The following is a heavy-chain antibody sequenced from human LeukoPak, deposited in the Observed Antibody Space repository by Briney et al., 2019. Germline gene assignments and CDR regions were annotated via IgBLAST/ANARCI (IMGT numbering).Heavy chain of an antibody. V-gene: IGHV1-2*02. CDR1: GYTFTGYY. J-gene: IGHJ4*02. Sequence: ASVKVSCKASGYTFTGYYMHWVRQAPGQGLEWMGWINPNSGGTNYAQKFQGRVTMTRDMSTSTVYMELSSLRSEDTAVYYCARESYSSSWYFGYWGQGTLVTVSS. D-gene: IGHD6-13*01. CDR2: INPNSGGT. CDR3: ARESYSSSWYFGY.